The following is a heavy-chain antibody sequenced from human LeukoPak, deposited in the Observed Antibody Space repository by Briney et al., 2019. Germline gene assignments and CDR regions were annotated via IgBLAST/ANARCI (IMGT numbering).Heavy chain of an antibody. Sequence: SETLSLTCALYGGSFSGYYWSWIRQPPGKGLEWIGEINHSGSTNYNPSLKSRVTISVDTSKNQFSLKLSSVTAADTAVYYCARNGRVGATNYYYYYMDVWGKGTTVTVSS. CDR1: GGSFSGYY. CDR2: INHSGST. J-gene: IGHJ6*03. V-gene: IGHV4-34*01. CDR3: ARNGRVGATNYYYYYMDV. D-gene: IGHD1-26*01.